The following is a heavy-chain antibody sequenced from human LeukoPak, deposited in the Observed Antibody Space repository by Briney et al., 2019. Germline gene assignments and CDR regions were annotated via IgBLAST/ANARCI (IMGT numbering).Heavy chain of an antibody. CDR2: IDPSDSCT. CDR3: ARRGWPGYYGMDV. CDR1: GYSFTSYW. D-gene: IGHD6-19*01. Sequence: GESLKISCQGSGYSFTSYWISWVRQMPGKGLEWMGRIDPSDSCTNYSPSFQGHVTISADKSIITAYLQWSSLKASDTAMYYCARRGWPGYYGMDVWGQGTTVTVSS. V-gene: IGHV5-10-1*01. J-gene: IGHJ6*02.